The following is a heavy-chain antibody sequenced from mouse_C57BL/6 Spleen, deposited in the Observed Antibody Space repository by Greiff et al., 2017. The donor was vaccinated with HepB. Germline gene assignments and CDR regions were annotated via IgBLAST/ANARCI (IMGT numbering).Heavy chain of an antibody. CDR3: ARADITTRCDY. Sequence: QVHVKQSGAELVRPGASVKLSCKASGYTFTDYYINWVKQRPGQGLEWIARIYPGSGNTYYNEKFKGKATLTAEKSSSTAYMQLSSLTSEDSAVYCCARADITTRCDYSGQGTTLTVSS. V-gene: IGHV1-76*01. CDR1: GYTFTDYY. D-gene: IGHD1-2*01. J-gene: IGHJ2*01. CDR2: IYPGSGNT.